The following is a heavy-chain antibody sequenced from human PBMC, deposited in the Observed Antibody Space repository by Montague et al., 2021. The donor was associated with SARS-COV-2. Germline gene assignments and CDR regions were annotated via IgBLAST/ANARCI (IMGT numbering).Heavy chain of an antibody. Sequence: SETLSLTCSVSGGSINNYFWRWIRQSPGKGLEWVGYMHSTGSTAXNPSLKSRVIISVDTSKTQISLKLSSVSAADTALYYCARAVVGAKTATIESWGQGTLVTVSS. CDR2: MHSTGST. CDR3: ARAVVGAKTATIES. CDR1: GGSINNYF. D-gene: IGHD2-15*01. J-gene: IGHJ4*02. V-gene: IGHV4-59*01.